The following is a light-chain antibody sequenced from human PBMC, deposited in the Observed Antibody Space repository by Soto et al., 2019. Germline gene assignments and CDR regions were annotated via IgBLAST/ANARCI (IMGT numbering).Light chain of an antibody. CDR1: SSNIGSNT. Sequence: QSVLTQPPSASGTPGQRVTISCSGSSSNIGSNTVNWYQQLPGTAPKLLIYSNNQRPSGVPDRFSGSKSGTSASLAISGRQSEDEADYYCAAWDDSLEVVFGGGTKLTVL. V-gene: IGLV1-44*01. J-gene: IGLJ2*01. CDR2: SNN. CDR3: AAWDDSLEVV.